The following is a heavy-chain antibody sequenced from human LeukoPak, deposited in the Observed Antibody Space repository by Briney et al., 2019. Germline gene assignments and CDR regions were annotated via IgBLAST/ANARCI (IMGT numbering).Heavy chain of an antibody. V-gene: IGHV1-69*13. D-gene: IGHD1-26*01. Sequence: SVKVSCKASGYTFSSYAISWVRQAPGQGLEWMGGIIPIFGTANYAQKFQGRVTITADESTSTAYMELSSLRSEDTAVYYCARVVGATDNWFDPWGQGTLVTVSS. CDR1: GYTFSSYA. CDR2: IIPIFGTA. J-gene: IGHJ5*02. CDR3: ARVVGATDNWFDP.